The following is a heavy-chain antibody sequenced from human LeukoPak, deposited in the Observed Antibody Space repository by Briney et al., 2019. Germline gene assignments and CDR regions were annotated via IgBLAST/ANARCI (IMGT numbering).Heavy chain of an antibody. D-gene: IGHD5-18*01. CDR1: GGSISSSSYY. CDR3: ARDRPGWIQLWLPNYFDY. Sequence: SETLSLTCTVSGGSISSSSYYWGWIRQPPGKGLEWIGSIYYSGSTYYNPSLKSRVTISVDTSKNQFSLKLSSVTAADTAVYYCARDRPGWIQLWLPNYFDYWGQGTLVTVSS. V-gene: IGHV4-39*07. J-gene: IGHJ4*02. CDR2: IYYSGST.